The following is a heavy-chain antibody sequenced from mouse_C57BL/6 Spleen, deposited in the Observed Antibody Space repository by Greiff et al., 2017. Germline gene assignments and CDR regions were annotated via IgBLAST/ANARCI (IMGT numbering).Heavy chain of an antibody. CDR1: GYTFTSYW. CDR2: IYPSDSET. CDR3: ARERGYYGSGVPAMDY. Sequence: QVQLKQPGAELVRPGSSVKLSCKASGYTFTSYWMDWVKQRPGQGLEWIGNIYPSDSETHYNQKFKDKATLTVDKSSSTAYMQLSSLTSEDSAVYYCARERGYYGSGVPAMDYWGQGTSVTVSS. V-gene: IGHV1-61*01. J-gene: IGHJ4*01. D-gene: IGHD1-1*01.